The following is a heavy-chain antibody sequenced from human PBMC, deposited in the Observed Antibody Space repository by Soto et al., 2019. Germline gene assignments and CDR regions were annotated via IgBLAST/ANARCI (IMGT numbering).Heavy chain of an antibody. CDR2: IIPIFGTA. V-gene: IGHV1-69*13. J-gene: IGHJ6*02. CDR1: GGTFSSYA. CDR3: AGPTLAGAEQTTVYGMDV. D-gene: IGHD3-16*01. Sequence: SVKVSCKAPGGTFSSYASSWVRQAPGQGLEWMGGIIPIFGTANYAQKFQGRVTITADESTSTAYMELSSLRSEDTAVYYCAGPTLAGAEQTTVYGMDVWGQGTTVTVSS.